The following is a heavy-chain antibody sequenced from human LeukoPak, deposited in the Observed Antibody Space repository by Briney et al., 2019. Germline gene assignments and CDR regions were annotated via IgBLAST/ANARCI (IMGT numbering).Heavy chain of an antibody. CDR1: GYTFTGYY. Sequence: ASVKVSCKASGYTFTGYYMHWVRQAPGQGLEWMGWINPNSGRTNYAQKFQGRVTMTRDTSISTAYMELSRLRSDDTAVYYCAREYNGSDSGGYFDYWGQGTLVTVSS. J-gene: IGHJ4*02. V-gene: IGHV1-2*02. CDR2: INPNSGRT. D-gene: IGHD5-12*01. CDR3: AREYNGSDSGGYFDY.